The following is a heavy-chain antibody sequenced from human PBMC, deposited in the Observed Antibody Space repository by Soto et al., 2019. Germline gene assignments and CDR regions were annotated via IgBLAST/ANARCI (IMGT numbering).Heavy chain of an antibody. CDR1: GGSISSSSYY. CDR3: ARHVGYSSGWYRAPFDY. D-gene: IGHD6-19*01. J-gene: IGHJ4*02. Sequence: PSETLSLTCTVSGGSISSSSYYWGWIRQPPGKGLEWIGSIYYSGSTYYNPSLKSRVTISVDTSKNQFSLKLSSVTAADTAVYYCARHVGYSSGWYRAPFDYWGQGTLVTVYS. V-gene: IGHV4-39*01. CDR2: IYYSGST.